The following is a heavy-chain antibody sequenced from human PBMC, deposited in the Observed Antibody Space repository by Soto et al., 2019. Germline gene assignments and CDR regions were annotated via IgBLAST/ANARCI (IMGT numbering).Heavy chain of an antibody. D-gene: IGHD6-19*01. CDR2: ISSNGGST. V-gene: IGHV3-64D*06. CDR1: GFTFSSYA. Sequence: GSLRLSCSASGFTFSSYAMHWVRQAPGKGLEYVSAISSNGGSTYYADSVKGRFTISRDNSKNTLYLQMSSLRAEDTAVYYCVKGRGIAVAGNGWFDPWGQGTLVTVSS. CDR3: VKGRGIAVAGNGWFDP. J-gene: IGHJ5*02.